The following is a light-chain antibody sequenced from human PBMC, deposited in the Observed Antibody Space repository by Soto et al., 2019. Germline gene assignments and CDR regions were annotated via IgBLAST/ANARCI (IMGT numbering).Light chain of an antibody. CDR3: QQYGSSIT. CDR2: RAS. J-gene: IGKJ4*01. Sequence: IVMTQSPATLSVSPGDTASLSCRAGQTIYSNVAWYQQRPGQAPRLIIYRASSRATGLPARFSGSGSGTDFTLTISRLEPEDFAVYYCQQYGSSITFGGGTKVDIK. V-gene: IGKV3-20*01. CDR1: QTIYSN.